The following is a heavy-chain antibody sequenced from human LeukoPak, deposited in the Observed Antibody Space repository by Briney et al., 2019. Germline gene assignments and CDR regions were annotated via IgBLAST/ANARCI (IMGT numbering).Heavy chain of an antibody. CDR2: INPNSGAT. CDR3: ARDVTNFWSGYSEYYFDY. J-gene: IGHJ4*02. CDR1: GYTFTGYY. Sequence: GASVKVSCKASGYTFTGYYMHWVRQAPGQGLEWMGRINPNSGATNYAQKFQGRVTMTRDTSISTAYMELSRLRSGDTAVYYCARDVTNFWSGYSEYYFDYWGQGTLVTVSS. D-gene: IGHD3-3*01. V-gene: IGHV1-2*06.